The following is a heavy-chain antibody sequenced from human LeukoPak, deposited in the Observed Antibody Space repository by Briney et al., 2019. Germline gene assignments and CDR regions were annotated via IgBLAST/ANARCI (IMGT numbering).Heavy chain of an antibody. CDR2: IYYSGST. D-gene: IGHD3-22*01. J-gene: IGHJ5*02. V-gene: IGHV4-59*01. CDR1: GGSISSYY. Sequence: ASETLSLTCTVSGGSISSYYWSWIRQPPGKGLEWIGYIYYSGSTNYNPSLKSRVTISVDTSKNQFSLKLSSVTAADTAVYYCARDRGGYYDSSGYYVRFDPSGQGTLVTVSS. CDR3: ARDRGGYYDSSGYYVRFDP.